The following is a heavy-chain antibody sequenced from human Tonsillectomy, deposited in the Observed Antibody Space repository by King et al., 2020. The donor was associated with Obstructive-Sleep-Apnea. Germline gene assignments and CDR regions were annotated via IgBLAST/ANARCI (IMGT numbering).Heavy chain of an antibody. CDR1: GGSISSYY. CDR3: ARTLSIAAAGTGWYFDL. CDR2: IYYSGST. Sequence: VQLQESGPGLVKPSETLSLTCTVSGGSISSYYWSWSRQPPGKGLEWIGYIYYSGSTNYNPSLKSRVTISVDTYKNQFSLKLSAVTAADTAGYYCARTLSIAAAGTGWYFDLWGRGTLVTVSS. J-gene: IGHJ2*01. V-gene: IGHV4-59*12. D-gene: IGHD6-13*01.